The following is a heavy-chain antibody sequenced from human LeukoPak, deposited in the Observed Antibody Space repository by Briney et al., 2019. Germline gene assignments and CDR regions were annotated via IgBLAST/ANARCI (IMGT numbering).Heavy chain of an antibody. Sequence: GGSLQVSCAASGFTVSRYWISGVRQAPGEGVERGANMKQDGREKYNVDSVKGRFTISRHNAKNSLYLQMNSLRAEDTAVYYCARENNFWSGNSFDYWGQGTLVTVSS. D-gene: IGHD3-3*01. CDR1: GFTVSRYW. CDR3: ARENNFWSGNSFDY. CDR2: MKQDGREK. J-gene: IGHJ4*02. V-gene: IGHV3-7*01.